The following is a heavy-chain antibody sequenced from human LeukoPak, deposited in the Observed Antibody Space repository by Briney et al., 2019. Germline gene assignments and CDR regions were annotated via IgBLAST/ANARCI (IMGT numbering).Heavy chain of an antibody. D-gene: IGHD1-7*01. J-gene: IGHJ5*01. CDR2: IGSDGRTD. CDR1: GFTFSSYG. CDR3: TREGMGTSFSAWFDP. V-gene: IGHV3-30*02. Sequence: GGSLRLSCAASGFTFSSYGMHWVRQAPGKGLEWVAVIGSDGRTDYYADPVKGRFTISRDSSKNMMYLQMNSLRTEDTAVYYCTREGMGTSFSAWFDPWGQGTLVTVSS.